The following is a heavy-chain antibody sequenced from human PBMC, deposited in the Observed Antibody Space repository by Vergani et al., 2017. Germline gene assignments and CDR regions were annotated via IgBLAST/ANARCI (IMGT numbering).Heavy chain of an antibody. J-gene: IGHJ4*02. CDR1: GFSLSTSGVG. CDR3: AHASLEELIITIIVVVITPTFDY. Sequence: QITLKESGPTLVKPTQTLTLTCTFSGFSLSTSGVGVGWIRQPPGKALEWLALIYWNDDKRYSPSLKSRLTLTKDTSKNQVVLTMTNMDPVDTATYYCAHASLEELIITIIVVVITPTFDYWGQGTLVTVSS. V-gene: IGHV2-5*01. CDR2: IYWNDDK. D-gene: IGHD3-22*01.